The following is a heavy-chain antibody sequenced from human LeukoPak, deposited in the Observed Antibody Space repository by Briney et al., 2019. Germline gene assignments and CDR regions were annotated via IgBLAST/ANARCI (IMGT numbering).Heavy chain of an antibody. J-gene: IGHJ4*02. CDR1: GFTFSSYW. CDR3: AREGGTIFGVVIPFDY. CDR2: IDRDGSRI. V-gene: IGHV3-74*01. D-gene: IGHD3-3*01. Sequence: GGSLRLSCAVSGFTFSSYWMHWVRQAPGKGLVWVSRIDRDGSRINYADSVKGRFTISRDNGKNSLYLQMNSLRAEDTAVYYCAREGGTIFGVVIPFDYWGQGTLVTVSS.